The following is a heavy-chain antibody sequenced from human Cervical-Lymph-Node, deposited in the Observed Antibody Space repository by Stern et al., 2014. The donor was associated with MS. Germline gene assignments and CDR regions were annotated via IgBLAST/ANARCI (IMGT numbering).Heavy chain of an antibody. CDR2: INHSGST. V-gene: IGHV4-34*01. CDR1: GGSFSGYY. CDR3: ARAQLRLSAADYFDY. Sequence: QVQLQQWGAGLLKPSETLSLTCAVYGGSFSGYYWSWIRQPPGKGLEWIGEINHSGSTNYNPSRKSRVTISVDPSKNQFPRKLSSVTAADTAVYYCARAQLRLSAADYFDYWGQGTLVTVSS. D-gene: IGHD2-2*01. J-gene: IGHJ4*02.